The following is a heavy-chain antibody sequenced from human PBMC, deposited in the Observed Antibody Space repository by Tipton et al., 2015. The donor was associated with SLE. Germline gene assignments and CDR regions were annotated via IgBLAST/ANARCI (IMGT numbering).Heavy chain of an antibody. D-gene: IGHD6-13*01. J-gene: IGHJ4*02. CDR3: AKDRGQLVLSRLDY. CDR1: GFTFDDYG. V-gene: IGHV3-30*18. CDR2: ISYDGSNK. Sequence: SLRLSCAASGFTFDDYGMNWVRQAPGKGLEWVAVISYDGSNKYYADSVKGRFTISRDNSKNTLYLQMNSLRAEDTAVYYCAKDRGQLVLSRLDYWGQGTLVTVSS.